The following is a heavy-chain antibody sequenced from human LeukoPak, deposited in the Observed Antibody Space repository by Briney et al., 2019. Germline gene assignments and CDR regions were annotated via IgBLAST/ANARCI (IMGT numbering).Heavy chain of an antibody. J-gene: IGHJ4*02. D-gene: IGHD3-22*01. Sequence: GGSLRLSYAAPGFTFSSYNMHWVRQAPGKGLEGVPYISNSSSSIEFADSVKGRFTISRDNAKKSLYLEMNSLGVEDTAVYYCARDYYDKSGYYHGGYWGQGTLVTVST. CDR1: GFTFSSYN. V-gene: IGHV3-48*01. CDR2: ISNSSSSI. CDR3: ARDYYDKSGYYHGGY.